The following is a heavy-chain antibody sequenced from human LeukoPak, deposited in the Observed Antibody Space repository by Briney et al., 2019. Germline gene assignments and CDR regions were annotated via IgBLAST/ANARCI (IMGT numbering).Heavy chain of an antibody. CDR1: GYTFTGYY. CDR3: ARVGIEPRTQWLVYYFDY. D-gene: IGHD6-19*01. V-gene: IGHV1-2*02. CDR2: INPNSGGT. Sequence: GASVKVSCKASGYTFTGYYMHWVRQAPGQGLEWMGWINPNSGGTNYAQKFQGRVTMTRDTSISTAYMELSRLRSDDTAVYYCARVGIEPRTQWLVYYFDYWGQGTLVTVSS. J-gene: IGHJ4*02.